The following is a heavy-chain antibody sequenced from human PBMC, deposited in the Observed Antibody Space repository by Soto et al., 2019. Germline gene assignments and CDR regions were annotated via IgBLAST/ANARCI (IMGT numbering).Heavy chain of an antibody. J-gene: IGHJ6*02. V-gene: IGHV1-8*01. CDR3: ARGRYYDFWSMDV. D-gene: IGHD3-3*01. CDR1: GGTFSSYS. Sequence: ASVKVSCKASGGTFSSYSFSWVRQATGQGLEWMGWMNPNSGNTGYGEKFQGRVSMTRDTAIGTAYMELSSLRSEDTAVYYCARGRYYDFWSMDVWGQGTTVTVS. CDR2: MNPNSGNT.